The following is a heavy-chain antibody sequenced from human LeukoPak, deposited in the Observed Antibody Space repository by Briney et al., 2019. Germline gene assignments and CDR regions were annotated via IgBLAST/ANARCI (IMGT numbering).Heavy chain of an antibody. V-gene: IGHV1-18*01. CDR1: GYTFTSYG. J-gene: IGHJ6*03. CDR3: ARSFYGDYYYYYYMDV. CDR2: ISAYNGNT. Sequence: GASVKVSCKASGYTFTSYGIIWVRQAPGQGLEWMGWISAYNGNTNYAQKLQGRVTMTTDTSTSTAHMELRSLRSDDTAVYYCARSFYGDYYYYYYMDVWGKGTTVTVSS. D-gene: IGHD4-17*01.